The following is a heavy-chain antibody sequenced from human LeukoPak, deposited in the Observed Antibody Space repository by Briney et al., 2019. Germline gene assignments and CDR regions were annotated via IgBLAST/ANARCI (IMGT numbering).Heavy chain of an antibody. D-gene: IGHD1-26*01. CDR2: IYYSGST. J-gene: IGHJ5*02. CDR1: GGSISSSGYY. V-gene: IGHV4-39*01. Sequence: SETLSLTCTVSGGSISSSGYYWDWIRQPPGKGLEWIASIYYSGSTYYNPSLKSRVTISVDTSKNQLSLKLSSLTAADTAVYYCARHEYSGSYYGLSWFDPWGQGTLVTVSS. CDR3: ARHEYSGSYYGLSWFDP.